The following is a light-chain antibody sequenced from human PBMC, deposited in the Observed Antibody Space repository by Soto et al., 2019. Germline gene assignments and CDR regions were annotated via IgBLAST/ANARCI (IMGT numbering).Light chain of an antibody. CDR1: SSDVGYSNY. CDR2: EVS. CDR3: SSYTTRSTLVV. V-gene: IGLV2-14*01. J-gene: IGLJ2*01. Sequence: QSALTQPASVSGSPGQSITISCTGTSSDVGYSNYVSWYQQHPGKAPKLMIYEVSHRPSGVSNRFSASKSANTASLTISGLQAEDEAEYYCSSYTTRSTLVVFGGGTKLTVL.